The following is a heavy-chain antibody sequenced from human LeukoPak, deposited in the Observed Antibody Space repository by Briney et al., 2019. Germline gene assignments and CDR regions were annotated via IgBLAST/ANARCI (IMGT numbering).Heavy chain of an antibody. V-gene: IGHV3-21*01. Sequence: GGSLRLSCAASGFTFSSYSMNWVRQAPGKGLEWVPSISSSSSYIYYADSVKGRFTISRDNAKNSLYLQMNSLRAEDTAVYYCARVAVYCSSTSCYIDYWGQGTLVTVSS. D-gene: IGHD2-2*02. CDR3: ARVAVYCSSTSCYIDY. J-gene: IGHJ4*02. CDR1: GFTFSSYS. CDR2: ISSSSSYI.